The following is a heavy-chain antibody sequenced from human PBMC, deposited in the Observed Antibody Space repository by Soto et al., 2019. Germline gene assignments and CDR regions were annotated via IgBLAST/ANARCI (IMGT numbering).Heavy chain of an antibody. Sequence: GASVKVSCKASGGTLTHYAISWVRQAPGQGLEWMGGIIPVFKTSNYAQNFQGRLSITADESMTTAYMELSSLTSEDTAVYYCATGSFTSTGGRIGYHYNAMDVWGQGTTVTVSS. D-gene: IGHD1-1*01. CDR2: IIPVFKTS. CDR1: GGTLTHYA. CDR3: ATGSFTSTGGRIGYHYNAMDV. J-gene: IGHJ6*02. V-gene: IGHV1-69*13.